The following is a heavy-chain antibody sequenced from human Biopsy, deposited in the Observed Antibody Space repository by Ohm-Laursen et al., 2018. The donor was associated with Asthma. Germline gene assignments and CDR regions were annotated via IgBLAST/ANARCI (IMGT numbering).Heavy chain of an antibody. CDR2: HDHEEGGT. CDR3: ASDFPKDYVRYNFQF. D-gene: IGHD4-17*01. J-gene: IGHJ4*02. V-gene: IGHV1-24*01. Sequence: ATVKISCKVSGYSLTDLSMHWVRQAPGQGLEWMGGHDHEEGGTVNARRFQGRVTMTEDTSTDTAYMELSSLSSDDTAVYYCASDFPKDYVRYNFQFWGQGTLATVSS. CDR1: GYSLTDLS.